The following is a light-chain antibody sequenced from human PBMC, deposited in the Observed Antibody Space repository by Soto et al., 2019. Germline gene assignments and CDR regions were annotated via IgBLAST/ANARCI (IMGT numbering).Light chain of an antibody. CDR1: QGISSA. V-gene: IGKV1-13*02. Sequence: AIQLTQSPSSLSASVGDRVTITCRASQGISSALAWYQQKPGKAPKLLLYDASSFESGVPSRFSGSGSGTDFTLTISSLQPEDFATYYCQQVNSYPLTLGGGTKVEIK. CDR3: QQVNSYPLT. J-gene: IGKJ4*01. CDR2: DAS.